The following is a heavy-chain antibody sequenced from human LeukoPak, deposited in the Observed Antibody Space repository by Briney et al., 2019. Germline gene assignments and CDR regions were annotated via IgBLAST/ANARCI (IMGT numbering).Heavy chain of an antibody. Sequence: GGSLRLSCAASGFTFSSYAMHWVRQAPGKGLEWVAVISYDGSNKYYADSVKGRFTISRDNSKNTLYLQMNSLRAEDTAVYYCARDNWSTLQYYYYGMDVWGQGTTVTVSS. CDR3: ARDNWSTLQYYYYGMDV. CDR2: ISYDGSNK. CDR1: GFTFSSYA. J-gene: IGHJ6*02. V-gene: IGHV3-30-3*01. D-gene: IGHD1-20*01.